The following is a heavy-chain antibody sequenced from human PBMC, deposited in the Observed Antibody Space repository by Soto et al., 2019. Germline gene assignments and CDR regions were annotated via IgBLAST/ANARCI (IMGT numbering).Heavy chain of an antibody. V-gene: IGHV4-59*08. D-gene: IGHD1-26*01. CDR1: GGSISSYY. CDR2: IYYSGST. J-gene: IGHJ6*03. Sequence: PSETLSLTCTVSGGSISSYYWSWIRQPPGKGLEWIGYIYYSGSTNYNPSLKSRVTISVDTSKNQFSLKLSSVTAADTAVYYCARHRTEKTTYSYYYYMDVWGKGTTVTVSS. CDR3: ARHRTEKTTYSYYYYMDV.